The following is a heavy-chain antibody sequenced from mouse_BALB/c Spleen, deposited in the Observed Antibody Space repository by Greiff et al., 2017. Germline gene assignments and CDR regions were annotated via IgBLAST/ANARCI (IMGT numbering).Heavy chain of an antibody. CDR3: GRSYYGYEGIAY. D-gene: IGHD1-2*01. J-gene: IGHJ3*01. CDR1: GYSFTGYF. Sequence: VHVKQSGPELVKPGASVTISCKASGYSFTGYFMNWVKQSHGKSLEWIGRINPYNGDTFYNQKFKGEATLTVDKSSSTANMELLSLTSEDSAVYYGGRSYYGYEGIAYWGQGTLVTVSA. CDR2: INPYNGDT. V-gene: IGHV1-37*01.